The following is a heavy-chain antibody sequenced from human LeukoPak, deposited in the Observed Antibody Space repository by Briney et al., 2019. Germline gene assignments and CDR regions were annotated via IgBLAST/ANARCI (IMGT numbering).Heavy chain of an antibody. CDR3: AKEPLPPYDFWSGYWDY. CDR2: ISSSSSYI. D-gene: IGHD3-3*01. V-gene: IGHV3-21*04. J-gene: IGHJ4*02. CDR1: GFTFSSYS. Sequence: GRCLRLSCAASGFTFSSYSMNWVRQAPGKGLEWVSSISSSSSYIYYEDSVKGRCTISRDNSQNTLYLQMNSLRAEDTAVYYCAKEPLPPYDFWSGYWDYWGQGTLVTVSS.